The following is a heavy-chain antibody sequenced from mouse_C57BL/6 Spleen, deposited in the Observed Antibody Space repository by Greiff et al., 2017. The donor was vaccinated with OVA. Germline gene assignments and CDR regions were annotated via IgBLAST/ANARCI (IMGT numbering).Heavy chain of an antibody. V-gene: IGHV1-64*01. CDR2: IHPNSGST. Sequence: QVQLQQPGAELVKPGASVKLSCKASGYTFTSYWMHWVKQRPGQGLEWIGMIHPNSGSTNYNEKFKGKATLTVDKSSSTAYMQLSSLTSEDSAVYYCARERTGPDYWGKGTTLTVSS. CDR3: ARERTGPDY. CDR1: GYTFTSYW. J-gene: IGHJ2*01.